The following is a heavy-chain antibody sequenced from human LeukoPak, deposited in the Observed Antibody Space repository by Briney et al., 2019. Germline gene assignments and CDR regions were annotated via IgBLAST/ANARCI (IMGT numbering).Heavy chain of an antibody. V-gene: IGHV4-39*01. J-gene: IGHJ4*02. CDR1: GGSISSSSYY. D-gene: IGHD3-10*01. CDR2: IYYSGST. CDR3: ASLYYYGSGSYQAPYFDY. Sequence: KASETLSLTCTVSGGSISSSSYYWGWIRQPPGKGLEWIGSIYYSGSTYYNPSLKSRVTISVDTSKNQFSLKLSSVTAADTDVYYCASLYYYGSGSYQAPYFDYWGQGTLVTVSS.